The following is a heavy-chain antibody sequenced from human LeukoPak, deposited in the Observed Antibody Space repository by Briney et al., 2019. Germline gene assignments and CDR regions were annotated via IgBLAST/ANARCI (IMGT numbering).Heavy chain of an antibody. CDR3: ARNRIAAAGTGAFDI. D-gene: IGHD6-13*01. CDR2: IYYSGST. V-gene: IGHV4-34*01. J-gene: IGHJ3*02. Sequence: SETLSLTCAVYGGSFSGYYWSWIRQPPGKGLEWIGSIYYSGSTYYNPSLKSRVTISVDTSKNQFSLKLGSVTAADTAVYYCARNRIAAAGTGAFDIWGQGTMVTVSS. CDR1: GGSFSGYY.